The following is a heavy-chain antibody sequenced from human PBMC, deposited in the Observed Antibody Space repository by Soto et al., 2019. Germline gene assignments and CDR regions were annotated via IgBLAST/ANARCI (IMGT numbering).Heavy chain of an antibody. CDR2: INAGNGNT. CDR1: GYTFTKYA. CDR3: AHNNWFDP. Sequence: ASVKVSCKASGYTFTKYAIHWVRQAPGQRLEWMGWINAGNGNTEYSQKFQDRVTITRDTSASTAYMDLSSLRSEDTAVYYCAHNNWFDPWGQGTLVTVSS. J-gene: IGHJ5*02. V-gene: IGHV1-3*01.